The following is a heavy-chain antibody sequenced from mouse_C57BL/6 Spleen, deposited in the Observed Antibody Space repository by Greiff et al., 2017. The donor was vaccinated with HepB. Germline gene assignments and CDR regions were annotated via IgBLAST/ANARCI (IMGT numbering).Heavy chain of an antibody. V-gene: IGHV5-17*01. CDR1: GFTFSDYG. CDR3: AREGYYYGSSQAWFAY. CDR2: ISSGSSTI. J-gene: IGHJ3*01. D-gene: IGHD1-1*01. Sequence: EVKLVESGGGLVKPGGSLKLSCAASGFTFSDYGMHWVRQAPEKGLEWVAYISSGSSTIYYADTVKGRFTISRDNAKNTLFLQMTSLRSEDTAMYYCAREGYYYGSSQAWFAYWGQGTLVTVSA.